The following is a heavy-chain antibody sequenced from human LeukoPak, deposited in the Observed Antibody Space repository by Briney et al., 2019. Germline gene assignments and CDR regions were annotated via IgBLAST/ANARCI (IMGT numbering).Heavy chain of an antibody. CDR2: ISGSGGST. CDR3: ARDLEMATIMDAFDI. J-gene: IGHJ3*02. V-gene: IGHV3-23*01. Sequence: GGSLRLSCAASGFTFSSYAMSWVRQAPGKGLEWVSAISGSGGSTYYADSVKGRFTISRDNSKNTLYVQMISLRAEDTAVYYCARDLEMATIMDAFDIWGQGTMVTVSS. D-gene: IGHD5-24*01. CDR1: GFTFSSYA.